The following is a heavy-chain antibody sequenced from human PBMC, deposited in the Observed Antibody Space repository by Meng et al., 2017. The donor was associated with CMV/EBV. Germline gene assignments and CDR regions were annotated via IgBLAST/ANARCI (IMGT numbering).Heavy chain of an antibody. V-gene: IGHV3-30*02. Sequence: GGSLRLSCAASGFTFSSYGMHWVRQAPGKGLEWVAFIRYDGSNKYYADSVEGRFTISRDNSKNTLYLQMNSLRAEDTAVYYCAKGRSIEAPGTRYFDCWGQGTLVTVSS. CDR3: AKGRSIEAPGTRYFDC. CDR1: GFTFSSYG. CDR2: IRYDGSNK. J-gene: IGHJ4*02. D-gene: IGHD6-13*01.